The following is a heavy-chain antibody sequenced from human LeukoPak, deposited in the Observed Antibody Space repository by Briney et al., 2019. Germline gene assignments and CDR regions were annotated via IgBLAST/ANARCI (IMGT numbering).Heavy chain of an antibody. CDR1: GFTFSTYG. D-gene: IGHD3-22*01. Sequence: GGSLRLSCAASGFTFSTYGMHWVRQAPGKGLEWVTLIWYDGSNEYYADSVKGRFTISRDNSKNTLYLQMNSLRAEDTAVYYCARADDSSGLGFQHWGQGTLVTVSS. V-gene: IGHV3-33*01. CDR3: ARADDSSGLGFQH. J-gene: IGHJ1*01. CDR2: IWYDGSNE.